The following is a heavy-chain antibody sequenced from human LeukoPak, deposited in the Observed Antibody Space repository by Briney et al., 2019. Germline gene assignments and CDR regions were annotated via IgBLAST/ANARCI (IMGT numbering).Heavy chain of an antibody. Sequence: GSLRLSCAASGFTFSSYTMNWIRQPPGKGLEWIGEINHSGSTNYNPSLKSRVTISVDTSKNQFSLKLSSVTAADTAVYYCASSMSGYAYFDYWGQGTLVTVSS. CDR1: GFTFSSYT. CDR3: ASSMSGYAYFDY. CDR2: INHSGST. D-gene: IGHD5-12*01. V-gene: IGHV4-34*01. J-gene: IGHJ4*02.